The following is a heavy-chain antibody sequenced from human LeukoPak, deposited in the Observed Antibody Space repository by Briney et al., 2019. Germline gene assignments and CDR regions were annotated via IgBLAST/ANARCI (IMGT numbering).Heavy chain of an antibody. D-gene: IGHD3-22*01. Sequence: PSETLSLTCTVSGGSISSYYWSWIRQPAGKGLEWIGRIYTSGSTNYNPSLKSRVTISVDTSKNQFSLKLSSVTAADTAVYYCARSHGYYDSSGYYRHYYYYYMDVWGKGTTVTISS. J-gene: IGHJ6*03. CDR3: ARSHGYYDSSGYYRHYYYYYMDV. V-gene: IGHV4-4*07. CDR1: GGSISSYY. CDR2: IYTSGST.